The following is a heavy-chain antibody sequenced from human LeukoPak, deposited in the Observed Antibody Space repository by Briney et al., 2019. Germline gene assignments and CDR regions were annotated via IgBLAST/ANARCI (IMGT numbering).Heavy chain of an antibody. CDR2: ISAYNGNT. CDR3: ARDPGGYSYGYFGY. CDR1: GYTFTSYG. D-gene: IGHD5-18*01. Sequence: EASVKVSCKASGYTFTSYGISWVRQAPGQGLEWMGWISAYNGNTNYAQKLQGRVTMTTDTSTSTAYMELRSLRSDDTAVYYCARDPGGYSYGYFGYWGQGTLVTVSS. V-gene: IGHV1-18*01. J-gene: IGHJ4*02.